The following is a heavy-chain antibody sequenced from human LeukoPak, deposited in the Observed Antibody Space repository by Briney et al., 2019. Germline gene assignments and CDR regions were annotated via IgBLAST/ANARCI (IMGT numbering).Heavy chain of an antibody. J-gene: IGHJ3*02. CDR1: GFTFSSYS. Sequence: PGGSLRLSCAASGFTFSSYSMNWVRQAPGKGLEWVSSISSSSRYIYYADSVKGRFTISRDNAKNSLYLQMNSLRAEDTAVYYCARPGTSDAFDIWGQGTMVTVSS. V-gene: IGHV3-21*01. CDR3: ARPGTSDAFDI. CDR2: ISSSSRYI. D-gene: IGHD3-10*01.